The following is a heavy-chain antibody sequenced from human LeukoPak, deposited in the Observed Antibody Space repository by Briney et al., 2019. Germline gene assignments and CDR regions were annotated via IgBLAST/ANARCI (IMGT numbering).Heavy chain of an antibody. J-gene: IGHJ3*02. Sequence: GGSLRLSCAASGFTFISFAVSCVRRAPGKGLEWVSAISGSGGSTYYADSVKGRFTISRVNSKNTLYLQMNSLRAEDTALYYCAKSYSSSWSDAFDIWGQGTMVTVSS. CDR2: ISGSGGST. V-gene: IGHV3-23*01. CDR1: GFTFISFA. CDR3: AKSYSSSWSDAFDI. D-gene: IGHD6-13*01.